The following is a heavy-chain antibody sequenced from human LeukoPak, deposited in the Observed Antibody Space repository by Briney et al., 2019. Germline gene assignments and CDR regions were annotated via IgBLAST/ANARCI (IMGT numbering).Heavy chain of an antibody. CDR2: INHSGST. D-gene: IGHD3-10*01. Sequence: SETLSLTCAVYGGSFSGYYWSWIRQPPGKGLEWIGEINHSGSTNYNPSLKSRATISVDTSKNQFSLKLSSVTAADTAVYYCARGRNYYGSGSYYPSYYFDYWGQGTLVTVSS. CDR3: ARGRNYYGSGSYYPSYYFDY. J-gene: IGHJ4*02. V-gene: IGHV4-34*01. CDR1: GGSFSGYY.